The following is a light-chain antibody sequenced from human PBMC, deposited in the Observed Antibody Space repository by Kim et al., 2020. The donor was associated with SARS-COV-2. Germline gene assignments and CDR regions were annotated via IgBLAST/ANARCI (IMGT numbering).Light chain of an antibody. Sequence: FSPGERVTLSCRASQSVSSYLAWFQQKRGQPPRLLIYDAFNRATGIPAKFSGSGSGTDFTLTISSLEPEDFAVYYCQQRSNWPWTFGQGTKVEIK. CDR1: QSVSSY. CDR3: QQRSNWPWT. CDR2: DAF. V-gene: IGKV3-11*01. J-gene: IGKJ1*01.